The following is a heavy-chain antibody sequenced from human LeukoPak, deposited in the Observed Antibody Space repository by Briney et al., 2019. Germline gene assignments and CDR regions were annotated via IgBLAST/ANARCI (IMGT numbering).Heavy chain of an antibody. D-gene: IGHD4-17*01. V-gene: IGHV3-21*01. Sequence: GGSLRLSCAASGFTFSSYSMNWVRQAPGKGLEWVSSISSSSSYIYYAGSVKGRFTISRDNAKNSLYLQMNSLRAEDTAVYYCARGYFTLRDGDYETGDYWGQGTLVTVSS. CDR1: GFTFSSYS. CDR3: ARGYFTLRDGDYETGDY. CDR2: ISSSSSYI. J-gene: IGHJ4*02.